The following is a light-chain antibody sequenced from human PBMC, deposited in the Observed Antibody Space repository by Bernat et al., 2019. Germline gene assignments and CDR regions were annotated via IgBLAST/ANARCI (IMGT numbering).Light chain of an antibody. CDR1: QYIKNQ. J-gene: IGKJ5*01. CDR3: QQYREWPIT. CDR2: GAS. Sequence: EIVMTQSPATLSVSPGERVTLSCRAAQYIKNQLACYQQRPDQPPSLLIYGASTSATGVPARVSGSGSGTEFTLTISSLQSEDFAVYYCQQYREWPITFGQGTRLEI. V-gene: IGKV3-15*01.